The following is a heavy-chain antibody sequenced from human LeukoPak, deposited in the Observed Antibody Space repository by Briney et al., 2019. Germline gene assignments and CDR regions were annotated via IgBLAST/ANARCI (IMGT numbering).Heavy chain of an antibody. D-gene: IGHD2-21*02. CDR1: GGTFSSYA. CDR3: ARGPPLGDPRLYYYYYYMDV. V-gene: IGHV1-69*05. J-gene: IGHJ6*03. CDR2: IIPIFGTA. Sequence: SVKVSCKASGGTFSSYAISWVRPAPGQGLAWMGGIIPIFGTANYAQKFQGRVTITTDESTSTAYMELSSLRSEDTAVYYCARGPPLGDPRLYYYYYYMDVWGKGTTVTVSS.